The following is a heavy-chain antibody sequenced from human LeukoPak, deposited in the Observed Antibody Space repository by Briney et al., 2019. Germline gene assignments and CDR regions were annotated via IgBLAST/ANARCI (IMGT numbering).Heavy chain of an antibody. J-gene: IGHJ4*02. Sequence: GGSLKLSCAASGFSFSSYWMHWVRQPPGKGLVWVSRISTDGSSTAYADSVKGRFTISRDNAKNTLYLQMNSLRAEDTAVYYCARDGGGLAYWGQGTLVTVSS. CDR3: ARDGGGLAY. D-gene: IGHD2-15*01. CDR2: ISTDGSST. V-gene: IGHV3-74*01. CDR1: GFSFSSYW.